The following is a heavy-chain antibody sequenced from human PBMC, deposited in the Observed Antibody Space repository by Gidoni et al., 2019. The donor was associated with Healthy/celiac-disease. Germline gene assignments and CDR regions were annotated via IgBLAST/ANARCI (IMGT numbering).Heavy chain of an antibody. J-gene: IGHJ4*02. CDR3: ARPGRGYSYRNEDY. V-gene: IGHV5-10-1*03. D-gene: IGHD5-18*01. Sequence: EVQLVQSGAEVKKPGESLRISCKGSGYSFTSYWISWVRQMHGKGLEWMGRIDPSASYTNDSPSVQGHVTISAYKSISTAYLQWSSLKASDTAMYYCARPGRGYSYRNEDYWGQGTLVTVSS. CDR1: GYSFTSYW. CDR2: IDPSASYT.